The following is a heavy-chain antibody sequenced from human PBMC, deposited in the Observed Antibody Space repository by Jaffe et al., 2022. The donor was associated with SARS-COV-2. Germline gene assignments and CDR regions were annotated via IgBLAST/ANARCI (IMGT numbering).Heavy chain of an antibody. J-gene: IGHJ6*02. CDR1: GFTFSSYW. CDR3: AREGGVVAATPYYYYYGMDV. V-gene: IGHV3-7*01. D-gene: IGHD2-15*01. CDR2: IKQDGSEK. Sequence: EVQLVESGGGLVQPGGSLRLSCAASGFTFSSYWMSWVRQAPGKGLEWVANIKQDGSEKYYVDSVKGRFTISRDNAKNSLYLQMNSLRAEDTAVYYCAREGGVVAATPYYYYYGMDVWGQGTTVTVSS.